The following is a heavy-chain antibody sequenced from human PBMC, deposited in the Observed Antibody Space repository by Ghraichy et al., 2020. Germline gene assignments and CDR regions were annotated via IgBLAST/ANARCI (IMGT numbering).Heavy chain of an antibody. CDR3: AKELWFGQRVFDS. J-gene: IGHJ4*02. D-gene: IGHD3-10*01. Sequence: GESLNISCAASGFTFSNYGMSWVRQAPGKGLEWVSTISGSGGTTNYADSVKGRFTISRDSSQNTLFLQMSSLRAEDTALYYCAKELWFGQRVFDSWGQGTLVTVSS. V-gene: IGHV3-23*01. CDR1: GFTFSNYG. CDR2: ISGSGGTT.